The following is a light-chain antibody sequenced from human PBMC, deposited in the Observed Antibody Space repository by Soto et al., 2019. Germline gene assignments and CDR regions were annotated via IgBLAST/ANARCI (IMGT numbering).Light chain of an antibody. V-gene: IGLV2-14*01. Sequence: QSALTQAACVSGCPGQSITISCTGTSSDVGGYNYVSWYQQHPGKAPKLMIYEVSNRPSGVSNRFSGSKSGNTASLTISGLQAEDEADYYCSSYTTTNTYVFGSGTKVTVL. J-gene: IGLJ1*01. CDR2: EVS. CDR1: SSDVGGYNY. CDR3: SSYTTTNTYV.